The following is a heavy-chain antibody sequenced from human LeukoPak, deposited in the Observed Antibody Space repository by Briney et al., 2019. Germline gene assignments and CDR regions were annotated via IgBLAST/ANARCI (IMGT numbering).Heavy chain of an antibody. V-gene: IGHV4-61*02. J-gene: IGHJ4*02. CDR2: IYTSGST. CDR3: ARERYYYDSSGYYFSYYYFDY. Sequence: SETLSLTCTVSGGSISSGSYYWSWIRQPAGKGLEWIGRIYTSGSTNYNPSLKSRVTISVDTSKNQFSLKLSSVTAADTAVYYCARERYYYDSSGYYFSYYYFDYWGQGTLVTVSS. D-gene: IGHD3-22*01. CDR1: GGSISSGSYY.